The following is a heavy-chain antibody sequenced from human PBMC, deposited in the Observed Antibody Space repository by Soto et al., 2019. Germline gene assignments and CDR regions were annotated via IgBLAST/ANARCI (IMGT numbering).Heavy chain of an antibody. D-gene: IGHD1-20*01. CDR1: GFTLRSFV. CDR3: AKDIMSGRTTNWFDP. Sequence: EVQLLESGGGLVQPGGSLRLSCLGSGFTLRSFVMTWVRQAPGKGLEWVAAISEGGYTSYYADSVKGRFTISRDNSKNTFYLQMSSLRAEDTATYYCAKDIMSGRTTNWFDPWGQGTLVTVSS. J-gene: IGHJ5*02. CDR2: ISEGGYTS. V-gene: IGHV3-23*01.